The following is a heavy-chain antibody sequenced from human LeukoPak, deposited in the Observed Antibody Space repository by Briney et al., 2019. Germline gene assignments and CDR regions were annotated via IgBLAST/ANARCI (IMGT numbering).Heavy chain of an antibody. J-gene: IGHJ4*02. D-gene: IGHD1-1*01. CDR3: ATKTDWSYFEY. CDR2: ISGSDDATT. CDR1: GFTFSSYA. V-gene: IGHV3-23*01. Sequence: GGSLRLSCAASGFTFSSYAMSWVRQAPGKGLEWVSFISGSDDATTYYADSVKGRFTISRDNSKNTLYAQMSSLRAEDTAVYYCATKTDWSYFEYWGQGTLVTVSS.